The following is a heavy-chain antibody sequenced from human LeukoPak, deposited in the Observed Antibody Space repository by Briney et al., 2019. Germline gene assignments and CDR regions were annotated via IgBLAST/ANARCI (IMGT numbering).Heavy chain of an antibody. Sequence: SVKVSCKASGFTFTSSAMQWVRQARGQRLEWIGWIVVGSGNTNYAQKFQERVTITRDMSTSTAYMELSSLRSDDTAVYYCARAMTTVTVNWFDPWGQGTLVTVSS. CDR3: ARAMTTVTVNWFDP. CDR1: GFTFTSSA. CDR2: IVVGSGNT. V-gene: IGHV1-58*02. D-gene: IGHD4-17*01. J-gene: IGHJ5*02.